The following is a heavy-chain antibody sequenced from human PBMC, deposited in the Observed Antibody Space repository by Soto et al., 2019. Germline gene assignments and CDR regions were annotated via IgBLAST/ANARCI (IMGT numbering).Heavy chain of an antibody. D-gene: IGHD6-13*01. V-gene: IGHV4-59*01. CDR1: GGSISSNY. J-gene: IGHJ4*02. CDR2: VYNSGST. Sequence: SETLSLTCTVSGGSISSNYWTWIRQPPGKGLGWIGYVYNSGSTNYNPSLKSRVTISEDTCKSQFSLKVNSMTAADTAVYYCARYRREAVAGYTLDNWGQGILVTVSS. CDR3: ARYRREAVAGYTLDN.